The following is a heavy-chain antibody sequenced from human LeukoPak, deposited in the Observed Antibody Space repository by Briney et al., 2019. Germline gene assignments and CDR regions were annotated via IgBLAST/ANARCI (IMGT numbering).Heavy chain of an antibody. J-gene: IGHJ4*02. D-gene: IGHD3-3*01. Sequence: GESLKISYKAFGYSFTNYWIGWVRQMPGKGLEWMGIIYPGDSDIRHGPSFQGQVTFSVDKSINTAYMQWSSLKASDTAMYYCARHDGFGLRFFTGVQPYHYYFDYWGQGTLVTVSS. V-gene: IGHV5-51*01. CDR2: IYPGDSDI. CDR1: GYSFTNYW. CDR3: ARHDGFGLRFFTGVQPYHYYFDY.